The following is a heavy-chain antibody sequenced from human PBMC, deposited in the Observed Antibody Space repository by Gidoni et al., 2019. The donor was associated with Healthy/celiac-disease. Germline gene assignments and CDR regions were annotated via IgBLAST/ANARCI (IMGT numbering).Heavy chain of an antibody. CDR1: GFTFSSYW. J-gene: IGHJ4*02. Sequence: EVQLVVSGGGLVQPGGSLRLTCAASGFTFSSYWMSWVRQAPGKGLEWMANIKQDRSEKYYVDSVKGRFTISRDNAKNSLYLQMNSLRAEYTAVYDCARQGNYYDSSGYYNYWGQETLVTVSS. V-gene: IGHV3-7*01. D-gene: IGHD3-22*01. CDR3: ARQGNYYDSSGYYNY. CDR2: IKQDRSEK.